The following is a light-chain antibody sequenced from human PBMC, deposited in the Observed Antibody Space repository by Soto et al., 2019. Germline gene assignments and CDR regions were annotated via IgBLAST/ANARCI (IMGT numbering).Light chain of an antibody. J-gene: IGKJ2*01. CDR2: GAS. Sequence: ESVLTQSPGTLSLSPGERATLSCRASQSVSSTYLAWYQQKPGQAPRLLIYGASSRATGIPDRFSGRGSGTYFTLILSRLEAEDFAVYYCQQFGGSSYTIGQGNKLEIK. CDR3: QQFGGSSYT. CDR1: QSVSSTY. V-gene: IGKV3-20*01.